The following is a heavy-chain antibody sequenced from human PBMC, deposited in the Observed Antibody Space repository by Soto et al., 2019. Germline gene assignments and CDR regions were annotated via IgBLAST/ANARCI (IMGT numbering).Heavy chain of an antibody. CDR1: GGTFSSYI. V-gene: IGHV1-69*01. CDR2: VIPIFRTT. J-gene: IGHJ4*02. Sequence: QVQLVQSGSEVRKPGSSVKVSCKTSGGTFSSYITTWVRQAPGEGLEWMGGVIPIFRTTHVAQRFQGRVTITADESTATVYMELSSLRSEDTAVYYCARGWEFYGFSDRLGVFDTWGQGTMVTVSS. CDR3: ARGWEFYGFSDRLGVFDT. D-gene: IGHD3-10*01.